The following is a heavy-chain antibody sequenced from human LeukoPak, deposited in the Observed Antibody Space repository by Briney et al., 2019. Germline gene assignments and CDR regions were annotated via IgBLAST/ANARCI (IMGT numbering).Heavy chain of an antibody. D-gene: IGHD3-9*01. J-gene: IGHJ3*02. CDR1: GFTFSSYA. Sequence: GGSLRLSCAASGFTFSSYAMHWVRQAPGKGLEWVAVISYDGSNNYYADSVKGRFTISRDNSKNTLYLQMNSLRAEDTAVYYCASDILTGSTFDIWGQGTMVTVSS. CDR3: ASDILTGSTFDI. CDR2: ISYDGSNN. V-gene: IGHV3-30*07.